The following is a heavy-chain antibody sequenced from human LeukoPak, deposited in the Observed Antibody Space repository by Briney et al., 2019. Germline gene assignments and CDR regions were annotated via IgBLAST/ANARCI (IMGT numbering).Heavy chain of an antibody. CDR2: IYYSGST. CDR1: GGSISSSSYY. CDR3: ARHGYFGRTYYFDY. Sequence: SETLSLTCTVSGGSISSSSYYWGWVRQPPGKGLEWNGSIYYSGSTYYNTSLKSRVTISVDTSKNQFSLKLSSVTAADTAVYYCARHGYFGRTYYFDYWGQGTLVAVSS. D-gene: IGHD2-21*01. V-gene: IGHV4-39*01. J-gene: IGHJ4*02.